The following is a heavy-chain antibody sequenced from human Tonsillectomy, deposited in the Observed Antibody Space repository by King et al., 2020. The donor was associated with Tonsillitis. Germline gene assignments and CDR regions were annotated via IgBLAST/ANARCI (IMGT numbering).Heavy chain of an antibody. J-gene: IGHJ4*02. CDR2: IIPIIGIG. V-gene: IGHV1-69*04. CDR1: GGTFSSHA. CDR3: ARGLYDSSGFTLGY. D-gene: IGHD3-22*01. Sequence: QLVQSGAEVKKPGSSVKVSCKASGGTFSSHAITWVRQAPGQGLEWMGRIIPIIGIGNYAQKFQGRVTVTADKSTSTVYMELRSLRSEDTAVYYCARGLYDSSGFTLGYWGQGTLVTVSS.